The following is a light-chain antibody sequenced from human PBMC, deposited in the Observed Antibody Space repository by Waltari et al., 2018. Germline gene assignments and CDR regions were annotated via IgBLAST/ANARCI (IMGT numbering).Light chain of an antibody. V-gene: IGLV2-14*03. Sequence: QSALTPPASVSGSPGQSITISCPGTSSDVGGYNYVSWYQQHPGKAPKLMIFDVSNRPSGVSNRFSGSKSGNTASLTISGLQAEDEADYYCSSYISSSTLEVFGGGTRLTVL. CDR1: SSDVGGYNY. CDR3: SSYISSSTLEV. CDR2: DVS. J-gene: IGLJ3*02.